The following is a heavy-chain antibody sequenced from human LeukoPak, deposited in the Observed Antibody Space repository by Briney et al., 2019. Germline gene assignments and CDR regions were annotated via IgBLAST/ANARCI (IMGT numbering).Heavy chain of an antibody. CDR3: AELGITMIGGA. J-gene: IGHJ6*04. Sequence: PGGSLRLSCAASGFTFTSHWMSWVRQAPGKGLEWVANIKQDGSEKRYVDSVKGRFTISRDNAKNSLYLQMNSLRAEDTAVYYCAELGITMIGGAWGKGTTVTISS. CDR1: GFTFTSHW. CDR2: IKQDGSEK. D-gene: IGHD3-10*02. V-gene: IGHV3-7*01.